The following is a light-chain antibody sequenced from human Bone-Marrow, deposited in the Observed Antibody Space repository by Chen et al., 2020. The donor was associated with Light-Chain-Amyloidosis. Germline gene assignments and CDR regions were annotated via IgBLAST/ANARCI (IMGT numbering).Light chain of an antibody. CDR2: EDS. J-gene: IGLJ2*01. Sequence: QSALTQPASVAGSVGQSITISCTGTSTDVGHYNLVSWYQQHPGEAPKLMIYEDSERPSGVSNRFSRSKSGNTASLTISGLQTEDQADYYCCSSSDTDTLIFGTGTRLTVL. V-gene: IGLV2-23*01. CDR3: CSSSDTDTLI. CDR1: STDVGHYNL.